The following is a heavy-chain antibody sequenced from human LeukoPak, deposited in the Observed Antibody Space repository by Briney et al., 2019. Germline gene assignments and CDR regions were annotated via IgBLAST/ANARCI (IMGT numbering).Heavy chain of an antibody. D-gene: IGHD3-22*01. CDR3: AGGVDYYDSSGP. V-gene: IGHV4-59*01. Sequence: PSETLSLTCSVSGGSISSYYWSWIRQLPGKGLEWIGYIHYSGSTNYNPSLKSRVSISVDTSKNQFSLKLSSVTAADTAVYYCAGGVDYYDSSGPWGQGTLVTVSS. CDR1: GGSISSYY. J-gene: IGHJ5*02. CDR2: IHYSGST.